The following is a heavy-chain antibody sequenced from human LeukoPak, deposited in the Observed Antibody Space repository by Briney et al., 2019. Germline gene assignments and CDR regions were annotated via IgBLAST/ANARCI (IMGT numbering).Heavy chain of an antibody. CDR1: GGSFSGYY. CDR2: INHSGST. Sequence: PSETLSLTCAVYGGSFSGYYWSWIRQPPGKGLEWIGEINHSGSTNYNPSLKSRVTISVDTSKNQFSLKLSSVTAADTAVYYCARQKRRDGYKMRYWFDPWGQGTLVTVSS. CDR3: ARQKRRDGYKMRYWFDP. J-gene: IGHJ5*02. V-gene: IGHV4-34*01. D-gene: IGHD5-24*01.